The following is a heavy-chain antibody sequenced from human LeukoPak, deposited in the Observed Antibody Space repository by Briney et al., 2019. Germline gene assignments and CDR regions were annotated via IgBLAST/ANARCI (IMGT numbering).Heavy chain of an antibody. Sequence: SGGSLRLSCAASGFTFSSYGMHWVRQAPGKGLEWVSGINWNGGSISYADSVKGRFTISRDNAKNSLYLQMDSLRAEDTVLYYCARESRGYCSSTSCRTPDYWGQGTLVTVSS. D-gene: IGHD2-2*01. CDR2: INWNGGSI. J-gene: IGHJ4*02. V-gene: IGHV3-20*04. CDR3: ARESRGYCSSTSCRTPDY. CDR1: GFTFSSYG.